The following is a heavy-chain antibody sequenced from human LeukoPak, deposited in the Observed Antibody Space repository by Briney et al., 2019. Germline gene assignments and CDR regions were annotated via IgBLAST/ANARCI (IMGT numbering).Heavy chain of an antibody. J-gene: IGHJ6*02. CDR1: GYTFTSYG. D-gene: IGHD4-17*01. Sequence: ASVRVSCKASGYTFTSYGISWVRQAPGQGLEWMGWISAYNGNTNYAQKLQGRVTMTEDTSTDTAYMELSSLRSEDTAVYYCATMTTVSHPYYYYYGMDVWGQGTTVTVSS. V-gene: IGHV1-18*01. CDR3: ATMTTVSHPYYYYYGMDV. CDR2: ISAYNGNT.